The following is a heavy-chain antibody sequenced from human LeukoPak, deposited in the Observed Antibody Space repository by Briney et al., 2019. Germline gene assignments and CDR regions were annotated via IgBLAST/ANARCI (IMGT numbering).Heavy chain of an antibody. V-gene: IGHV4-38-2*02. CDR1: GYSISSGYY. J-gene: IGHJ2*01. D-gene: IGHD5-18*01. CDR2: INHSGST. CDR3: ARSMPRYSYGYPATKYFDL. Sequence: SETLSLTCTVSGYSISSGYYWGWIRQPPGKGLEWIGEINHSGSTNYNPSLKSRVTISVDTSKNQFSLKLSSVTAADTAVYYCARSMPRYSYGYPATKYFDLWGRGTLVTVSS.